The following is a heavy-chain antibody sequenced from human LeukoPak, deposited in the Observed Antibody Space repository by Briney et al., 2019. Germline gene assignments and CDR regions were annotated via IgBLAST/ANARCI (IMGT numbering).Heavy chain of an antibody. V-gene: IGHV4-34*01. CDR3: ARDRALFGSRVTD. J-gene: IGHJ4*02. Sequence: SETLSLTCAVYGGSFSGYYWSWIRPPPGKGLEWIGEINHSGSTNYNPSLKSRVTISVDTSKNQFSLKLSSVTAADTAVYYCARDRALFGSRVTDWGQGTLVTVSS. CDR2: INHSGST. CDR1: GGSFSGYY. D-gene: IGHD2-21*02.